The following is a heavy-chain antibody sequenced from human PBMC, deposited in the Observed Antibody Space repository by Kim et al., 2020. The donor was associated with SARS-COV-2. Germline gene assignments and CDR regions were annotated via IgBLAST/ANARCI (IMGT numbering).Heavy chain of an antibody. CDR2: IDPSDSYT. CDR1: GYSFTSYW. V-gene: IGHV5-10-1*01. J-gene: IGHJ6*02. Sequence: GESLKISCKGSGYSFTSYWISWVRQMPGKGLEWMGRIDPSDSYTNYSPSFQGHVTISTDKSISTAYLQWSSLKASDTAMYYCAGRRSSGYPSDYGMDVWGQGTTVTVSS. D-gene: IGHD6-19*01. CDR3: AGRRSSGYPSDYGMDV.